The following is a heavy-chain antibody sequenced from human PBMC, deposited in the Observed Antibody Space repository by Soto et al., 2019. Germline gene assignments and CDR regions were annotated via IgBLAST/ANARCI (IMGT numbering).Heavy chain of an antibody. CDR1: GFTFGDYA. D-gene: IGHD4-17*01. CDR2: IRSKAYGGTT. CDR3: TRDPYGGNSYYYYGMDV. Sequence: PGGSLRLSCTASGFTFGDYAMSWVRQAPGKGLEWVGFIRSKAYGGTTEYAASVKGRFTISRDDSISIAYLQMNSLKTEDTAVYYCTRDPYGGNSYYYYGMDVWGQGTTVTVSS. J-gene: IGHJ6*02. V-gene: IGHV3-49*04.